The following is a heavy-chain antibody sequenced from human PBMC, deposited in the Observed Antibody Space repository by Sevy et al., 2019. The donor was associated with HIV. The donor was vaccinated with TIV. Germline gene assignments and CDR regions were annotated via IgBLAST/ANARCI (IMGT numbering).Heavy chain of an antibody. CDR2: INSGGGST. CDR3: ARDGGLGYCTGGSCNRYYYYYGLDV. J-gene: IGHJ6*02. V-gene: IGHV3-23*01. CDR1: GFTFTEFV. D-gene: IGHD2-15*01. Sequence: GGSLRLSCAASGFTFTEFVMSWVRQAPGKGLEWVSTINSGGGSTYYADSVKGRFIISRDNAENSLYLQMNSLRVEDTAVYYCARDGGLGYCTGGSCNRYYYYYGLDVWGQGTTVTVSS.